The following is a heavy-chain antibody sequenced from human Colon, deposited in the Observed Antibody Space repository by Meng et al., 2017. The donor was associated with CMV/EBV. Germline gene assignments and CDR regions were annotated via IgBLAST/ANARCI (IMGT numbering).Heavy chain of an antibody. J-gene: IGHJ4*02. Sequence: AASGCTFGQDAMNWVRQAPVKGLEWVSLIYSAGTSTFYADSVKGRFTISRDNSKNTLYLQMKSLRAEDTAVYFCAKVLTGSLYYFESWGQGSLVTVSS. CDR3: AKVLTGSLYYFES. D-gene: IGHD3-9*01. V-gene: IGHV3-23*03. CDR2: IYSAGTST. CDR1: GCTFGQDA.